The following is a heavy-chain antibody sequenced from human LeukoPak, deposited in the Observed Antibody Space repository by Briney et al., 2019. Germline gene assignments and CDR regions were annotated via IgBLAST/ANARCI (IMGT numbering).Heavy chain of an antibody. CDR2: ILSDGNND. CDR3: AKSSSAY. V-gene: IGHV3-30*18. J-gene: IGHJ4*02. D-gene: IGHD6-19*01. CDR1: GFTFSSNA. Sequence: GGSLRLSCAASGFTFSSNAIHWVRQAPGKGLEWVAMILSDGNNDYYADSVKGRFTISRDNSKNTLYLQMNSLRPEDTAVYYCAKSSSAYWGQGTLVTVSS.